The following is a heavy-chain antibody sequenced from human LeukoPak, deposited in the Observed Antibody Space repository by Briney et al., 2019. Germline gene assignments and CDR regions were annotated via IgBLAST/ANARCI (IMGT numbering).Heavy chain of an antibody. D-gene: IGHD3-22*01. J-gene: IGHJ5*02. CDR1: GGSISSSSYY. Sequence: SETLSLTCTVSGGSISSSSYYWGWIRQPPGKGLEWIGSIYYSGITYYNPSLKSRVTISVDTSKNQFSLKLTSVTAADTAVYYSARGIGYYNWFDPWGQGTLVTVSS. V-gene: IGHV4-39*07. CDR3: ARGIGYYNWFDP. CDR2: IYYSGIT.